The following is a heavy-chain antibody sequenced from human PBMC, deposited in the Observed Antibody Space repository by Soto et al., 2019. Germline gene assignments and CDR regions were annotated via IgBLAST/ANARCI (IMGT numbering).Heavy chain of an antibody. J-gene: IGHJ6*02. D-gene: IGHD2-2*03. V-gene: IGHV4-39*01. CDR1: GGSVSSTDYS. CDR2: VYSHDNT. Sequence: QLQLQESGPGLVKPSETLSLTCTVSGGSVSSTDYSWGWVRQSPGKGLEWIGTVYSHDNTHYNPSLLSRVTISVDTSKNEFYLRLNSVTAADTAVYYCARLNGYCVSTKCRGYYGMDVWGQGTTVTVSS. CDR3: ARLNGYCVSTKCRGYYGMDV.